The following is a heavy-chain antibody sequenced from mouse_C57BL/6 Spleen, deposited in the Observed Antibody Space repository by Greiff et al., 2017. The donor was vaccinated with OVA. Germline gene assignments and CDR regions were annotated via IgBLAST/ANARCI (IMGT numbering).Heavy chain of an antibody. J-gene: IGHJ4*01. Sequence: QVQLQQPGTELVKPGASVKLSCKASGYTFTSYWMHWVKQRPGQGLEWIGNINPSNGGTNYNEQFKSKATLTVDKSSITAYMQLSSLTSEDSAVYYCARPTVGPRYAMDYWGQGTSVTVSS. V-gene: IGHV1-53*01. CDR2: INPSNGGT. CDR3: ARPTVGPRYAMDY. D-gene: IGHD1-1*01. CDR1: GYTFTSYW.